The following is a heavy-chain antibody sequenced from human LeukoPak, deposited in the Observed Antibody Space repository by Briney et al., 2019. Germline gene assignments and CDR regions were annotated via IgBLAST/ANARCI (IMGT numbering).Heavy chain of an antibody. CDR2: INSDGSTT. CDR1: GFTFITYW. J-gene: IGHJ4*02. Sequence: GGSLRLSCAASGFTFITYWMHWVRQAPGKGLVWVSSINSDGSTTTYADSVKGRFTISRDNAKNMVYLQMNSLRAEDTAVYYCAKGRGGNFFDYWGQGTLVTVSS. V-gene: IGHV3-74*01. D-gene: IGHD4-23*01. CDR3: AKGRGGNFFDY.